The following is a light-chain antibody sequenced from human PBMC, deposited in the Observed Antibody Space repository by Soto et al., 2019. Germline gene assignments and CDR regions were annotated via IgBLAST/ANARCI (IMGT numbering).Light chain of an antibody. V-gene: IGKV3-20*01. Sequence: EIVLTQSPGTLSLSRGERATLSCRASQSVSTSYLAWYQQKPGQAPRLVIYGASSRATGIPDRFSGSGSGTDFTLTISSLQHEDCAVYYCQQYNNWTWTFGQGTKVDIK. CDR3: QQYNNWTWT. CDR1: QSVSTSY. J-gene: IGKJ1*01. CDR2: GAS.